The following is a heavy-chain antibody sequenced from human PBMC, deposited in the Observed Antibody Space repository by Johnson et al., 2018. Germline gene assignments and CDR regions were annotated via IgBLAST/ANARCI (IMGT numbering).Heavy chain of an antibody. V-gene: IGHV3-9*01. J-gene: IGHJ6*03. CDR1: GFTFDDYA. D-gene: IGHD6-13*01. Sequence: VQLVQSGGGLVQPGRSLRLSCAASGFTFDDYAMHWVRPTPGKGLEWVSGISWNSGSIGYADSVKGRFTISRDNAKNSLYLQMNSLRAEDTALYYCAKDYSSYYYYMDVWGKGTTVTVSS. CDR3: AKDYSSYYYYMDV. CDR2: ISWNSGSI.